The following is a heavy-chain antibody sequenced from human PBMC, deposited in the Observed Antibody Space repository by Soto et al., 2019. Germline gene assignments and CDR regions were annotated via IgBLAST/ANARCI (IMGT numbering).Heavy chain of an antibody. J-gene: IGHJ4*02. V-gene: IGHV4-61*01. CDR1: GGSVSNKTYY. D-gene: IGHD4-17*01. Sequence: SETLSLTCSASGGSVSNKTYYWSWIRQPPGKRLEWIGYVYYSGTTNYNPSLKRRVTISVDLSKNQFSLRLSSVTTADTALYYCARTTAVPNTLRSRYFFDYWGQGTLVTVSS. CDR3: ARTTAVPNTLRSRYFFDY. CDR2: VYYSGTT.